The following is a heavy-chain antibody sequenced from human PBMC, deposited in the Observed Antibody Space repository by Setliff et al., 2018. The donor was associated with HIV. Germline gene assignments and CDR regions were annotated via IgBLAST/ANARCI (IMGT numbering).Heavy chain of an antibody. CDR1: GGSFSGYY. Sequence: SETLSLTCTVYGGSFSGYYWSWIRQPPGMGLEWIGEINQSGNTNYNPSLKSRVTISVDTSKNLFSLKMNSVTPADTAVYYCARGIENFWSGYIRWGQGTLVTVSS. CDR2: INQSGNT. CDR3: ARGIENFWSGYIR. D-gene: IGHD3-3*01. V-gene: IGHV4-34*01. J-gene: IGHJ4*02.